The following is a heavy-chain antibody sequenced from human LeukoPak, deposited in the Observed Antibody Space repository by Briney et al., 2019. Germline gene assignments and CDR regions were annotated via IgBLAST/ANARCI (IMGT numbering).Heavy chain of an antibody. V-gene: IGHV1-18*01. CDR1: GGIISTYA. CDR3: ARGLLAASYGMDV. Sequence: RVASVKVSCKASGGIISTYAISWVRQAPGQGLEWMGWISAYNGNTNYAQKLQGRVTMTTDTSTSTAYMELRSLRSDDTAVYYCARGLLAASYGMDVWGQGTTVTVSS. J-gene: IGHJ6*02. D-gene: IGHD6-13*01. CDR2: ISAYNGNT.